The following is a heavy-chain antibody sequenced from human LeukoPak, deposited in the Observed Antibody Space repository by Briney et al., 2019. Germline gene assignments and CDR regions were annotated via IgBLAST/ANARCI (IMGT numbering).Heavy chain of an antibody. CDR2: ITSNTNYI. Sequence: PGGSLRLSCAASGFTFSSYSMNWVRQAPGTGLEWVSSITSNTNYIYYADSLKGRFTISRDNAKHSLYLQLNSLRAEDTAVYFFAEYASSSRRDAFDIWGQGTMVTVSS. CDR3: AEYASSSRRDAFDI. V-gene: IGHV3-21*01. D-gene: IGHD2-2*01. J-gene: IGHJ3*02. CDR1: GFTFSSYS.